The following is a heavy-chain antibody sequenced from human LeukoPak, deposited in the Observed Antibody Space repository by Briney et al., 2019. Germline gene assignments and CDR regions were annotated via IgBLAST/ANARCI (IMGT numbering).Heavy chain of an antibody. CDR1: GFTFSNYA. CDR3: AKDPQYYDFWSGYKDY. D-gene: IGHD3-3*01. J-gene: IGHJ4*02. Sequence: PGGSLRLYCAASGFTFSNYAMSWVRQAPGKGLEWISGITGGRSTYYADSVKGRFTISRDNSKNTMSLEMNSLRVEDTAVYYCAKDPQYYDFWSGYKDYWGQGTLVTVSS. CDR2: ITGGRST. V-gene: IGHV3-23*01.